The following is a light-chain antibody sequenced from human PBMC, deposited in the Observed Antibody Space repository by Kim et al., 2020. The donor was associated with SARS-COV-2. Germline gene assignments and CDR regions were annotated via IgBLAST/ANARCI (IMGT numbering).Light chain of an antibody. V-gene: IGLV3-19*01. J-gene: IGLJ2*01. CDR1: SLRSYY. CDR2: GKN. Sequence: GQTVRITCQGDSLRSYYASWYQQQPGQAPVLVIYGKNNRPSGIPDRFSGSSSGNTASLTITGAQAEDEADYYCNSRDSSGNHLWVVFGGGTQLTVL. CDR3: NSRDSSGNHLWVV.